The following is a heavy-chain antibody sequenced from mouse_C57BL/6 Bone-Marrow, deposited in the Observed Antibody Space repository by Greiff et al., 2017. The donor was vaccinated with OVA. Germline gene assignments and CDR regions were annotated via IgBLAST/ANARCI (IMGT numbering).Heavy chain of an antibody. J-gene: IGHJ4*01. CDR2: IYPRSGNT. Sequence: QVQLQQSGAELARPGASVKLSCKASGYTFTSYGISWVKQRTGQGLEWIGEIYPRSGNTYYNEKLKGKATLTADKSSSTAYMELRSLTSEDSAVYFCARRDGNYDYYAMDYWGQGTSVTVSS. CDR3: ARRDGNYDYYAMDY. V-gene: IGHV1-81*01. CDR1: GYTFTSYG. D-gene: IGHD2-1*01.